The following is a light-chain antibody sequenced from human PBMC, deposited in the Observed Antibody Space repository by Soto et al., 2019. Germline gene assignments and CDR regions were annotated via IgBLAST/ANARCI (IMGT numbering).Light chain of an antibody. J-gene: IGLJ3*02. CDR1: SSNIGSDT. V-gene: IGLV1-44*01. Sequence: QSVLTQPPSASGTPGQRVTISCSGSSSNIGSDTVKWYQQFPGSAPKLLMYSNSQRPSGVPDRFSGSKSGTSASLAISGLQSEDEADYYCAAWDDSLNGWVFGGGTKVTVL. CDR3: AAWDDSLNGWV. CDR2: SNS.